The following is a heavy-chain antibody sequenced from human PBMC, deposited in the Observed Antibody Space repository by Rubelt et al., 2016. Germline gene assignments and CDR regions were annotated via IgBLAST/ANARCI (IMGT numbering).Heavy chain of an antibody. CDR1: GYTFTSYY. V-gene: IGHV1-18*04. CDR2: ISAYNGNT. Sequence: QVQLVQSGAEVKKPGASVKVSCQASGYTFTSYYMHWVRQAPGQGLEWMGWISAYNGNTNSSRRRQGRVNMTTDTSTSTAYMELRGLRSDGTAVYYCARGLGSSDYWGQGTLVTVSS. D-gene: IGHD5-12*01. CDR3: ARGLGSSDY. J-gene: IGHJ4*02.